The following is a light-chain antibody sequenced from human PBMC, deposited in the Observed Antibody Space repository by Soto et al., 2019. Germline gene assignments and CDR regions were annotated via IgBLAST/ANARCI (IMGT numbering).Light chain of an antibody. V-gene: IGKV2-28*01. J-gene: IGKJ1*01. Sequence: IVMTQSPLSLPVTPGEPASISCRSSQSLLHSNGYNYLDWYLQKPGQSPQLLIYLGSNRASGVPDRFSGSGPGTDFTPKISRVEAEDVGLYYCMQALQTPPTFGLGTKVEIK. CDR2: LGS. CDR3: MQALQTPPT. CDR1: QSLLHSNGYNY.